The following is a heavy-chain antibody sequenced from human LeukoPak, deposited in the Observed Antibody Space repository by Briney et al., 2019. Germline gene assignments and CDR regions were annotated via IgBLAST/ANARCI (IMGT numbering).Heavy chain of an antibody. V-gene: IGHV1-2*02. CDR3: ARTFYYYGSGSAYYFDY. CDR1: GYTFTGYY. D-gene: IGHD3-10*01. Sequence: ASVKVSCKASGYTFTGYYMHWVRQAPGQGLEWMGWINPNSGGTNYAQKFQGRVTMTRDTSISTAYMELSRLRSDDTAVYYCARTFYYYGSGSAYYFDYWGQGTLVTVSS. CDR2: INPNSGGT. J-gene: IGHJ4*02.